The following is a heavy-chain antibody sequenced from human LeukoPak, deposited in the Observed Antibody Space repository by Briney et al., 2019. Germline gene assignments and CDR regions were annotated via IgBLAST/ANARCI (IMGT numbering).Heavy chain of an antibody. Sequence: GGSLRLSCSASRFTFSSYAMHWVRQAPGKGLEYVSAISSDGGSTYYADSVKGRFTTSRDNSKNTLYLQMSSLRAEDTAVYYCVKVAQQTEDWGQGTLVTVSS. CDR1: RFTFSSYA. CDR3: VKVAQQTED. V-gene: IGHV3-64D*06. D-gene: IGHD6-13*01. CDR2: ISSDGGST. J-gene: IGHJ4*02.